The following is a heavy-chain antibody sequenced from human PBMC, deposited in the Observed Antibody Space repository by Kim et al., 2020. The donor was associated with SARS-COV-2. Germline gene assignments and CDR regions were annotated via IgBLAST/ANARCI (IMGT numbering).Heavy chain of an antibody. CDR3: AKDRGGDGYPVFDL. J-gene: IGHJ2*01. Sequence: ADHVKSRFTISRDNEMDTLSLQMDSLGDEDTAVYYCAKDRGGDGYPVFDLWGRGTLVSVSS. D-gene: IGHD6-25*01. V-gene: IGHV3-48*02.